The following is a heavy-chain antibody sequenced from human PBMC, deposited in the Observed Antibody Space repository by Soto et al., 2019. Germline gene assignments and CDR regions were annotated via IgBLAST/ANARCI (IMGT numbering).Heavy chain of an antibody. CDR3: AKDGGITGATCPRYYYYGMDV. V-gene: IGHV3-23*01. Sequence: GGSLRLSCAASGFTFSSYAMSWVRQAPGKGLEWVSAISGSGGSTYYADSVKGRFTISRDNSKNTPYLQMNSMRAEDTAVYYCAKDGGITGATCPRYYYYGMDVWGKGTTVTVSS. D-gene: IGHD7-27*01. J-gene: IGHJ6*04. CDR1: GFTFSSYA. CDR2: ISGSGGST.